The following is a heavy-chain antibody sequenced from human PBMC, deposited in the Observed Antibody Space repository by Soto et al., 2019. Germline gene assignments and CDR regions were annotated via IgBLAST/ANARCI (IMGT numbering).Heavy chain of an antibody. V-gene: IGHV1-46*03. CDR3: ARAIEESRSHDAFDI. D-gene: IGHD3-22*01. CDR1: GYTFTSYY. Sequence: ASVKVSCKASGYTFTSYYMHWVRQAPGQGLEWMGIINPSGGSTSYAQKFQGRVTMTRDTSTSTVYMELSSLRSEDTAVYYCARAIEESRSHDAFDIWGQGTTVTVSS. J-gene: IGHJ3*02. CDR2: INPSGGST.